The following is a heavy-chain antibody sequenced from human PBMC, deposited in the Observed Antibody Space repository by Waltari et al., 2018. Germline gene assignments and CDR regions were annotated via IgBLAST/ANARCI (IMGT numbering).Heavy chain of an antibody. V-gene: IGHV3-7*03. CDR2: IKQEGRER. Sequence: EVQLVESGGALVQPGGSLRLSCAASGFTFSSYWMNWVRQTPGKGREWVANIKQEGRERHYVDSVKGRFTISRDNAKNSLHLQMDSLRPEDTAVYYCARDFDGLHSYYFDYWGQGTPVTVSP. D-gene: IGHD3-9*01. J-gene: IGHJ4*02. CDR1: GFTFSSYW. CDR3: ARDFDGLHSYYFDY.